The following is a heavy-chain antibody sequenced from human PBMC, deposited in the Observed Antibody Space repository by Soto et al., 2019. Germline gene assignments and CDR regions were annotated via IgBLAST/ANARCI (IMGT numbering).Heavy chain of an antibody. Sequence: QAQLVQSGAEVKKPGASVKVSCKSSGYTLTIYAISWVRQTPGKVLERMGWVSAHNCNTNYAQKLQGRDTMTTDTSTSTAYMELRSLRSDDTAVYSCARDAPPEDYWGQGTLVAVSS. CDR2: VSAHNCNT. CDR1: GYTLTIYA. CDR3: ARDAPPEDY. V-gene: IGHV1-18*01. J-gene: IGHJ4*02.